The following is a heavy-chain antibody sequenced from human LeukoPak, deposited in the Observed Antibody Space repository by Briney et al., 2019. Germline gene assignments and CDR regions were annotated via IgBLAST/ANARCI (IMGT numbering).Heavy chain of an antibody. CDR3: AREETHHVYYGMDV. D-gene: IGHD1-14*01. CDR1: GYTFTSYG. J-gene: IGHJ6*02. CDR2: ISAYNGNT. Sequence: ASVKVSCKASGYTFTSYGISWVRQAPGQGLEWMGWISAYNGNTNYAQKVQGRVTMTTDTSTSTAYMELRSLRSDDTAVYYCAREETHHVYYGMDVWGQGTMVTVS. V-gene: IGHV1-18*01.